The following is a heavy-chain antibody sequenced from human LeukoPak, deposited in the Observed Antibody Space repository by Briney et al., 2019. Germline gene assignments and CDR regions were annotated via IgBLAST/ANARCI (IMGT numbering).Heavy chain of an antibody. V-gene: IGHV3-9*01. J-gene: IGHJ3*02. CDR2: ISWNSGSI. CDR3: ARGRMGAFDI. CDR1: GFTFDDYA. Sequence: PGRSLRLSCAASGFTFDDYAMHWVRQAPGKGLEWVSGISWNSGSIGYADSVKGRFTISRDNAKNTLYLQMNSLRAEDTAVYYCARGRMGAFDIWGQGTMVTVSS. D-gene: IGHD2-8*01.